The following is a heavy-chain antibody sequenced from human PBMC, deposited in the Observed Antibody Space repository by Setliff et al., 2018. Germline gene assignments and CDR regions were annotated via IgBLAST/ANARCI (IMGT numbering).Heavy chain of an antibody. Sequence: SETLSLTCAAYGGTFSDYYWTWIRQPPGKGLEWIGEINHRGSTNYNPSLKSRATISIDTSKDQFSLKLISMSAADTAVYFCARGRNTAARLLDSWGQGALVTVSS. CDR3: ARGRNTAARLLDS. CDR1: GGTFSDYY. CDR2: INHRGST. D-gene: IGHD6-6*01. V-gene: IGHV4-34*01. J-gene: IGHJ4*02.